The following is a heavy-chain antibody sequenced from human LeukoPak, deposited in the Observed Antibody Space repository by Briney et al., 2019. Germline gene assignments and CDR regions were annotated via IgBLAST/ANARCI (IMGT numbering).Heavy chain of an antibody. V-gene: IGHV1-2*02. D-gene: IGHD3-10*01. J-gene: IGHJ6*03. CDR3: ARDRAVTNVMDYYYYYMDV. CDR1: GYTFTGYY. Sequence: ASVKVSCKASGYTFTGYYMHGLGQAPGQGREGMGWINPNSGGTNYAQKFQGRVTMTRDTSISTAYMELSRLRSDDTAVYYCARDRAVTNVMDYYYYYMDVWGQGTTVTVSS. CDR2: INPNSGGT.